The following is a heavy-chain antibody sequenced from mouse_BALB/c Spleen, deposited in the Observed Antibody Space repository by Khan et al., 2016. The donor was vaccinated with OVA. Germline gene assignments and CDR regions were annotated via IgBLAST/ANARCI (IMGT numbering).Heavy chain of an antibody. V-gene: IGHV1-9*01. D-gene: IGHD3-3*01. Sequence: QVQLQQSGAELMKPGASVKISCKATGYTFSSYWIEWVKQRPGHGLEWIGEILPGRGNNNFNDTFKGKATITADTSSNIAYMQLSSLTSEDAAFYYCARGAETTYGMNYWGQGTSVTVSS. CDR1: GYTFSSYW. CDR2: ILPGRGNN. CDR3: ARGAETTYGMNY. J-gene: IGHJ4*01.